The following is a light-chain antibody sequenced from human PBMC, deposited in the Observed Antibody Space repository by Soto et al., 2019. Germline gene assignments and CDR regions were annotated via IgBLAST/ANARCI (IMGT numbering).Light chain of an antibody. CDR2: VGTGGIVG. V-gene: IGLV9-49*01. Sequence: QSVLTQPPSATASLGASVTLTCTLSSGYSNYKVDWYQQRPGKGPRFVMRVGTGGIVGSKGDGIPDRFSVLGSGLNRYLTIKNIQEEDESDYHCGADHGSGSNDVFGTGTKPTVL. CDR3: GADHGSGSNDV. J-gene: IGLJ1*01. CDR1: SGYSNYK.